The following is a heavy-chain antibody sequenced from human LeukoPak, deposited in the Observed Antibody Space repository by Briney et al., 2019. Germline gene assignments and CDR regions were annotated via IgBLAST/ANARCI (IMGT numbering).Heavy chain of an antibody. J-gene: IGHJ5*02. CDR3: ARDRSGSYGDGFDP. CDR1: GFSFSSYT. Sequence: GGSLRLSCAASGFSFSSYTMNWVRQAPGKGLEWVSSITSSSSYIYYADSVKGRFTISRDNAKNSVFLQMNSLRAEDTAVYYCARDRSGSYGDGFDPWGQGPLVTVSS. D-gene: IGHD1-26*01. CDR2: ITSSSSYI. V-gene: IGHV3-21*01.